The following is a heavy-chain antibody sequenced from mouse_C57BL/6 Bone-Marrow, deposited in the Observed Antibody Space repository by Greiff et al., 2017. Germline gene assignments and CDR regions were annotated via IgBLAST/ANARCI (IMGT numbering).Heavy chain of an antibody. Sequence: QVQLKESGAELMKPGASVKLSCKATGYTFTGYWIEWVKQRPGHGLEWIGEILPGSGSTHYNEKFKGKATFTADTSSNTAYMQLSSLTTEDSAIYYCARGGVWLRRRGDYYAMDYWGQGTSVTVSS. CDR3: ARGGVWLRRRGDYYAMDY. CDR1: GYTFTGYW. V-gene: IGHV1-9*01. CDR2: ILPGSGST. J-gene: IGHJ4*01. D-gene: IGHD2-2*01.